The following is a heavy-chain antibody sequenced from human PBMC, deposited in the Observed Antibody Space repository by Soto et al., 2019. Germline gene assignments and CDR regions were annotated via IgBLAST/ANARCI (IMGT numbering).Heavy chain of an antibody. CDR2: IYPGDSDT. J-gene: IGHJ4*02. CDR3: ARTLNYDILTGYVDY. Sequence: GESLKISFKGSGYSFTSYLICWVRQMPVKGLEWMGIIYPGDSDTRYSPSFQGQVTISADKSISTAYLQWSSLKASDTDMYYCARTLNYDILTGYVDYWGQGTLVTVSS. CDR1: GYSFTSYL. V-gene: IGHV5-51*01. D-gene: IGHD3-9*01.